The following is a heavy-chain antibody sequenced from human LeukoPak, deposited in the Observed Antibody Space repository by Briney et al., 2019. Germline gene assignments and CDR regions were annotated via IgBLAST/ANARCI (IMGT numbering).Heavy chain of an antibody. D-gene: IGHD6-19*01. CDR1: GVSISSGSYY. CDR2: IYYSGST. CDR3: ARGGWYSIS. J-gene: IGHJ5*02. V-gene: IGHV4-61*01. Sequence: SETLSLTCTVSGVSISSGSYYWSWIRQPPGKGLEWIGYIYYSGSTNYNPSLKSRVTISVDTSKNQFSLKLSSVTAADTAVYYCARGGWYSISWGQGTLVTVSS.